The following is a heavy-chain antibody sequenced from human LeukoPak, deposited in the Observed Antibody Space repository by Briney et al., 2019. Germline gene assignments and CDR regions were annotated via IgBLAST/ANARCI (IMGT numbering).Heavy chain of an antibody. CDR1: GFTFSSYA. D-gene: IGHD3-16*02. J-gene: IGHJ4*02. CDR3: ARVPLYVWGSYRATGYYFDY. CDR2: ISYDGSNK. Sequence: PGGSLRLSCAASGFTFSSYAMSWVRQAPGKGLEWVAVISYDGSNKYYADSVKGRFTISRDNSKNTLYLQMNSLRAEDTAVYYCARVPLYVWGSYRATGYYFDYWGQGTLVTVSS. V-gene: IGHV3-30-3*01.